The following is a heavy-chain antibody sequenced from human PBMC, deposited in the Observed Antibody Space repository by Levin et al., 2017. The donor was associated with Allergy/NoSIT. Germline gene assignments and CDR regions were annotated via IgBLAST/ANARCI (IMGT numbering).Heavy chain of an antibody. CDR2: FDPEDGET. J-gene: IGHJ4*02. Sequence: ASVKVSCKVSGYTLTELSMHWVRQAPGKGLEWMGGFDPEDGETIYAQKFQGRVTMTEDTSTDTAYMELSSLRSEDTAVYYCATDGGGYGVAGFDYWGQGTLVTVSS. CDR3: ATDGGGYGVAGFDY. D-gene: IGHD6-19*01. V-gene: IGHV1-24*01. CDR1: GYTLTELS.